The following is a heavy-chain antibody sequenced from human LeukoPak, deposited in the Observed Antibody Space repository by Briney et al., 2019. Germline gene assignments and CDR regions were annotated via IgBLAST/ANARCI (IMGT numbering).Heavy chain of an antibody. Sequence: GGSLRLSCAASGFTFSSYAMSWVRQAPGKGLEWVSAISGSGGSTYYADSVKGWFTISRDNSKNTLYLQMNSLRAEDTAVYYCAKVGGGDKYYDSSGYYLYYFDYWGQGTLVTVSS. J-gene: IGHJ4*02. CDR1: GFTFSSYA. D-gene: IGHD3-22*01. V-gene: IGHV3-23*01. CDR2: ISGSGGST. CDR3: AKVGGGDKYYDSSGYYLYYFDY.